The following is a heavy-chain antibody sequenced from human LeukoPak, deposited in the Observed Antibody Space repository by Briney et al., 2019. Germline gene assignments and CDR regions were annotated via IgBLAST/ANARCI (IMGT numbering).Heavy chain of an antibody. V-gene: IGHV3-66*01. D-gene: IGHD3-10*01. CDR1: GFTFSSYS. Sequence: PGGSLRLSCAASGFTFSSYSMNWVRQAPGKGLEWVSVIYSGGSTYYADSVKGRFTISRDNSKNTLYLQMNSLRAEDTAVYYCARVSTYYGSPWGQGTLVTVSS. CDR3: ARVSTYYGSP. J-gene: IGHJ4*02. CDR2: IYSGGST.